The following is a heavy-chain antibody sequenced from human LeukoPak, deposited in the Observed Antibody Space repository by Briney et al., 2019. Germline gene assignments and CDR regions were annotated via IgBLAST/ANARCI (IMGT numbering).Heavy chain of an antibody. CDR1: GFTFSNYA. CDR3: ASQRDSSSWYVSD. Sequence: GGSLRLSCAASGFTFSNYAMSWVRQAPGKGLEWVSAISGSGGSTYYADSVKGRFTTSRDNSKNTLYLQMNSLRAEDTAVYYCASQRDSSSWYVSDWGQGTLVTVSS. CDR2: ISGSGGST. J-gene: IGHJ4*02. V-gene: IGHV3-23*01. D-gene: IGHD6-13*01.